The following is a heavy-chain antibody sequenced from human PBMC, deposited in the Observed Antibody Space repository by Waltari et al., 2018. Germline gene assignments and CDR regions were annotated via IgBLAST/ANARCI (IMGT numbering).Heavy chain of an antibody. CDR3: ARVQYYDSSGYFDY. CDR1: GFTFSSYS. J-gene: IGHJ4*02. D-gene: IGHD3-22*01. CDR2: ISSSSSTI. Sequence: EVQLVESGGGLVQPGGSLRLSCAASGFTFSSYSMNWVRQAPGKGLEWVSYISSSSSTIYYADSVKGRFTISRDNAKNSLYLQMNSLRAEDTAVYYCARVQYYDSSGYFDYWGQGTLVTVSS. V-gene: IGHV3-48*04.